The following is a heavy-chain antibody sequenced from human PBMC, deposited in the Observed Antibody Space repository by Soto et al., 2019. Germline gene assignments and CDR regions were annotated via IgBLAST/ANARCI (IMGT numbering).Heavy chain of an antibody. CDR3: ARFRLWFGELSTWYSSPPSPYYYSGMDV. CDR2: IYPGDSDT. J-gene: IGHJ6*02. Sequence: GHSLKLSCTGSVYSFSSYWFGWVRQMPGKGLEWMGIIYPGDSDTRYSPSFQGQVTISADKSISTAYLQWSSLKASDTAMYYCARFRLWFGELSTWYSSPPSPYYYSGMDVWGQRTTVTVS. D-gene: IGHD3-10*01. V-gene: IGHV5-51*01. CDR1: VYSFSSYW.